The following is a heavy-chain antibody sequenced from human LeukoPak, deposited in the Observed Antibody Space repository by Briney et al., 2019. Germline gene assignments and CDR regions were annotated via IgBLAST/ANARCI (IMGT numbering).Heavy chain of an antibody. CDR2: INSDGSIT. CDR1: GFTFSRHA. J-gene: IGHJ3*02. Sequence: GSLRLSCEASGFTFSRHAMSWVRQAPGKGLEWVSRINSDGSITTYADSVKGRFTISRDNAKNTLYLQTNSLRADDTAVYYCARALWFGEADDSFDIWGQGTMVTVSS. D-gene: IGHD3-10*01. CDR3: ARALWFGEADDSFDI. V-gene: IGHV3-74*03.